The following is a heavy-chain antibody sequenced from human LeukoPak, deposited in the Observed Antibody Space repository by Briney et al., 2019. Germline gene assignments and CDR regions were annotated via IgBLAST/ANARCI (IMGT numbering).Heavy chain of an antibody. D-gene: IGHD3-22*01. CDR1: GGSISSYY. CDR2: IYYSGST. J-gene: IGHJ6*02. Sequence: PSETLSLTCTVSGGSISSYYWSWIRQPPGKGLEWIGYIYYSGSTNYNPSLKSRVTISVDTSKNQFSLKLSSVTAADTAVYYCARESGRRITMIVVGMDVWGQGTTVTVSS. CDR3: ARESGRRITMIVVGMDV. V-gene: IGHV4-59*12.